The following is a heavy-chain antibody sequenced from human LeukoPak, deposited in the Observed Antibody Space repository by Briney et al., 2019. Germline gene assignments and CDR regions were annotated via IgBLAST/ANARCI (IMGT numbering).Heavy chain of an antibody. CDR2: IFSGGST. Sequence: GGSLRLSCAASGFTVNNNYMGWVRQAPGKALEWVSVIFSGGSTYYADSVKGRFTISRDNVKNTLYLQMNSLTAEDTAVYYCARDAVNWGQGTLVTVSS. D-gene: IGHD6-19*01. CDR1: GFTVNNNY. CDR3: ARDAVN. J-gene: IGHJ4*02. V-gene: IGHV3-53*01.